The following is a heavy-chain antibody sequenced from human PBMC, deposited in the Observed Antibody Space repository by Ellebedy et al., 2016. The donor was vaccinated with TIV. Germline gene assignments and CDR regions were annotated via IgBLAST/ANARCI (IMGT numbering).Heavy chain of an antibody. Sequence: ASVTVSCKASGYTFTSYDINWVRQATGQGLEWMGWMNPNRGNTGYAQKFQGRVTMTRNTSISTAYMELSSLRSEDTAVYYCARGIVEMATTYYYYGMDVWGQGTTVTVSS. CDR2: MNPNRGNT. CDR1: GYTFTSYD. CDR3: ARGIVEMATTYYYYGMDV. D-gene: IGHD5-24*01. J-gene: IGHJ6*02. V-gene: IGHV1-8*01.